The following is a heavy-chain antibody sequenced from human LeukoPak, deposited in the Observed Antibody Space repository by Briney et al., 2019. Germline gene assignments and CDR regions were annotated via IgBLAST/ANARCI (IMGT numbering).Heavy chain of an antibody. Sequence: SETLSLTCTVSGGSITTHANYWAWIRQPPGRGLEWIGGVHYTGNTYSNTSLKSRVTMSVDTSKNQFSLNLSPVTAADTAVYYCARRVATKPKYCFDNWGQGTLVTVST. V-gene: IGHV4-39*01. CDR2: VHYTGNT. J-gene: IGHJ4*02. CDR1: GGSITTHANY. CDR3: ARRVATKPKYCFDN. D-gene: IGHD5-24*01.